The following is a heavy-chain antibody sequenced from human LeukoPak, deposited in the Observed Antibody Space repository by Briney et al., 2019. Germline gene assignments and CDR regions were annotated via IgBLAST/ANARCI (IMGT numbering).Heavy chain of an antibody. CDR1: GYSFTSYW. CDR2: IYPGDSDT. V-gene: IGHV5-51*01. J-gene: IGHJ3*02. D-gene: IGHD2-2*01. Sequence: GESLKISCKGSGYSFTSYWIGWVRQMPGKGLEWMGIIYPGDSDTRYSPSFQGQVTISADKSISTAYLQWSSLKASDTAMYYCARRGVVVPAAQDAFDIWGQGTMVTVSS. CDR3: ARRGVVVPAAQDAFDI.